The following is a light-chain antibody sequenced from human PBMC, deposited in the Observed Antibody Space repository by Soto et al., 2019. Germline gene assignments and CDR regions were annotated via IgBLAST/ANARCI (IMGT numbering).Light chain of an antibody. J-gene: IGKJ4*01. CDR1: QIVLYSSNNKNY. Sequence: DIVMTQSPDSLAVSLGERATINSKSTQIVLYSSNNKNYLAWYQQKPGQPPKLLLYWASTRESGVPDRFSGSGSGTDFTLAISSLQAEDVAVYYCQQYYSTPLTFGGGTKVDIK. CDR3: QQYYSTPLT. V-gene: IGKV4-1*01. CDR2: WAS.